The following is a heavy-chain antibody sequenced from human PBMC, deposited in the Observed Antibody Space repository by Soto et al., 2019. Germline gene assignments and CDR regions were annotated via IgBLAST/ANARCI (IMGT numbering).Heavy chain of an antibody. Sequence: TVSGGSINSDGYYWSWIRQHPEKGLEWIGYINYRGTTYYNPSLESRLTISVDTSKNQFSLQLTSVIAADTALYYCARESYSFGRAFDIWGHGTLVTVSS. D-gene: IGHD5-18*01. CDR1: GGSINSDGYY. J-gene: IGHJ4*01. CDR2: INYRGTT. V-gene: IGHV4-31*02. CDR3: ARESYSFGRAFDI.